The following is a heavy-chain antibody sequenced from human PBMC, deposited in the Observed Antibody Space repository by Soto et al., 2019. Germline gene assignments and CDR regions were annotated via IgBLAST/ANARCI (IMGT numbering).Heavy chain of an antibody. J-gene: IGHJ4*02. Sequence: QLQLQESGPGLVKPSETLSLTCTVSGGSISSSSYYWGWIRQPPGKGLEWIGSIYYSGNTYYNPSLKSRVTTSVDTSKNQFSWKRSSVTAADTAVYYCARQTRDIVATNGWLCEFDDWGQGTLVPVSS. CDR1: GGSISSSSYY. CDR2: IYYSGNT. V-gene: IGHV4-39*01. D-gene: IGHD5-12*01. CDR3: ARQTRDIVATNGWLCEFDD.